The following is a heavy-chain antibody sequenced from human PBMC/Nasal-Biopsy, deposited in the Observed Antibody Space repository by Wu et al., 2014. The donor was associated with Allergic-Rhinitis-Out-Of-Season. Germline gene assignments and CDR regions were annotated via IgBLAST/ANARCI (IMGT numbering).Heavy chain of an antibody. Sequence: TLSLTCAVYGGSLRGYYWSWVRQSPGKGLEWIGEINHSGSTNYNSSLKGRVTMSVDTSKNQFTLRLSSVTAADTAVYYCARDYGGYTRYFDVWGLGTLVTVSS. CDR3: ARDYGGYTRYFDV. CDR2: INHSGST. D-gene: IGHD4-17*01. J-gene: IGHJ2*01. CDR1: GGSLRGYY. V-gene: IGHV4-34*01.